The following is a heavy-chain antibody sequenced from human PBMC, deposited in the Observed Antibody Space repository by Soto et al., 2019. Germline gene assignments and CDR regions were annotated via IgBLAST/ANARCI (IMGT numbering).Heavy chain of an antibody. V-gene: IGHV3-30*18. CDR1: GFTFSSYG. CDR2: ISYDGSNI. J-gene: IGHJ6*02. D-gene: IGHD2-15*01. CDR3: AKSDLVVVAASDPNYFYGMDV. Sequence: QVQLVESGGGVVQPGRSLRLSCAASGFTFSSYGMHWVRQAPGKGLEWVAVISYDGSNIYYADSVKGRFTISRDNSKNSLYLQMNSRRAEDTAVYYCAKSDLVVVAASDPNYFYGMDVWGQGTTVTVSS.